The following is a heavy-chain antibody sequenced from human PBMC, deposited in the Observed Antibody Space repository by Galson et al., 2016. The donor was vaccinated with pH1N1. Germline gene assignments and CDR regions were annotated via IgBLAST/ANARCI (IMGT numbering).Heavy chain of an antibody. D-gene: IGHD4-11*01. CDR1: GYTFNKYY. CDR2: IDPSTGGT. Sequence: SVKVSCKASGYTFNKYYIRWVRQAPGQGFEWMGIIDPSTGGTNYAQKFQGRVPMTRDTSTSTVYTEVSRLRSEGTALYYSASPVGHNYRALLTDYWGQGTLVTASS. CDR3: ASPVGHNYRALLTDY. J-gene: IGHJ4*02. V-gene: IGHV1-46*02.